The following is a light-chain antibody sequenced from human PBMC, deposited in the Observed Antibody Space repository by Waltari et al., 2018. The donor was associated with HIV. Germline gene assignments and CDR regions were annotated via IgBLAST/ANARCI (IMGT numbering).Light chain of an antibody. CDR3: QNYNSAPPT. J-gene: IGKJ5*01. Sequence: DIQMTQPPSSLSASVGDRVTITCRASQAISNNLAWYQQKPGKVPKRLLYVASTLQSWFPSRFSGTGAGTDFTLTISSLQPDDVATYYCQNYNSAPPTFGQGTRLDIK. CDR2: VAS. V-gene: IGKV1-27*01. CDR1: QAISNN.